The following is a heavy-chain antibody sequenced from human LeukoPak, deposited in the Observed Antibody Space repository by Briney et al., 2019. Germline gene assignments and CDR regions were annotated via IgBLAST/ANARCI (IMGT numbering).Heavy chain of an antibody. CDR3: AKDPKYCSSTGCYTFDI. V-gene: IGHV3-23*01. J-gene: IGHJ3*02. CDR1: GFTFSSYA. D-gene: IGHD2-2*02. CDR2: ISGSGGST. Sequence: GGSLRLSCAASGFTFSSYAMSWVRQAPGKGLEWVSAISGSGGSTYYADSVKGRFTISRDNSKNTLYLQMNSLRAEDTAVYYCAKDPKYCSSTGCYTFDIWGQGTMVTVSS.